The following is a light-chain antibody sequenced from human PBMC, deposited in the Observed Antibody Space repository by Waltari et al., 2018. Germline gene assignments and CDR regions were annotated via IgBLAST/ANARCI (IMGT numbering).Light chain of an antibody. CDR2: EGS. Sequence: QSALTQPASVSGSPGQSITISCTGTSSDVGSKNPVPWYQQHPGKAPKLMIYEGSKRPSGVSNRFSGSKSGNTASLTISGLQAEDEADYYCCSYAGSSTYVFGTGTKVTVL. CDR3: CSYAGSSTYV. CDR1: SSDVGSKNP. J-gene: IGLJ1*01. V-gene: IGLV2-23*01.